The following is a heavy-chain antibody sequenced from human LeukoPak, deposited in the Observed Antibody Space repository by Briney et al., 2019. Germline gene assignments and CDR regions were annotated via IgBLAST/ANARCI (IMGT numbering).Heavy chain of an antibody. J-gene: IGHJ3*02. CDR2: ISSSGSTI. D-gene: IGHD1-26*01. Sequence: GGSLRLSCAASGFTFSDYYMSWIRQAPGEGLEWVSYISSSGSTIYYADSVKGRFTISRDNAKNSLYLQMNSLRAEDTAVYYCARARYSGSYYGAFDIWGQGTMVTVSS. V-gene: IGHV3-11*04. CDR3: ARARYSGSYYGAFDI. CDR1: GFTFSDYY.